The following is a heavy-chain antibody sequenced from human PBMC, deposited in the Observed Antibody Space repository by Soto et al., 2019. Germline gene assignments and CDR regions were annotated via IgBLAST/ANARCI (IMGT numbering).Heavy chain of an antibody. CDR2: ISYDGSNK. D-gene: IGHD5-12*01. CDR3: ARDLYVRVATMSVDYGMDV. J-gene: IGHJ6*02. Sequence: GGSLRLSCAASGFTFSSYAMHWVRQAPGKGLEWVAVISYDGSNKYYADSVKGRFTISRDNSKNTLYLQMNSLRAEDTAVYYCARDLYVRVATMSVDYGMDVWGQGTTVTVSS. CDR1: GFTFSSYA. V-gene: IGHV3-30-3*01.